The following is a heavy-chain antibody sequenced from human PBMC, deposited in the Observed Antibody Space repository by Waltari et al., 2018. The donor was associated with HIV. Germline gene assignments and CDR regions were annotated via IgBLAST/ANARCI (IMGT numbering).Heavy chain of an antibody. CDR2: IRSKAYGATT. Sequence: EVQLVESGGGLVQPGRSLRLSCTTSGFTFGDYAMSWVRQAPGKGLEWVGFIRSKAYGATTEYAASLKGRFMISRDDSKNIAYLRMNSLKTDDTAVYYCTRHYSSTWFSYGVDVWGQGTTVTVFS. J-gene: IGHJ6*02. CDR3: TRHYSSTWFSYGVDV. CDR1: GFTFGDYA. V-gene: IGHV3-49*04. D-gene: IGHD6-13*01.